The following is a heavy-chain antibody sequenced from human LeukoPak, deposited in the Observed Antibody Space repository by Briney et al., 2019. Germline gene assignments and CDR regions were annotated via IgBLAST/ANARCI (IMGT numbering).Heavy chain of an antibody. CDR3: ARATLSEIIAAEAFFDS. V-gene: IGHV3-21*06. D-gene: IGHD6-13*01. Sequence: GGSLRLSCAASGFXFSSHSINWVRQAPGKGLEWVSSISGTSTYIYFANSLKGRFSISRDNAKNSLYLQMNSLRAEDTAVYFCARATLSEIIAAEAFFDSWGQGTLVIVSS. J-gene: IGHJ4*02. CDR2: ISGTSTYI. CDR1: GFXFSSHS.